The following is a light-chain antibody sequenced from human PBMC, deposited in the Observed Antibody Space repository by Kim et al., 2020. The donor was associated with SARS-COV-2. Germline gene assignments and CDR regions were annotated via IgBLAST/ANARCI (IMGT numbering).Light chain of an antibody. J-gene: IGLJ2*01. CDR3: SSYTSSNTFV. Sequence: GQSITISCTGTSSDVGGYDYVSWYQQYPGKAPKLMIYDVVKRPSGVSNRFSGSKSGNTASLTISGLQAEDEADYYCSSYTSSNTFVFGGGTQLTVL. CDR1: SSDVGGYDY. V-gene: IGLV2-14*04. CDR2: DVV.